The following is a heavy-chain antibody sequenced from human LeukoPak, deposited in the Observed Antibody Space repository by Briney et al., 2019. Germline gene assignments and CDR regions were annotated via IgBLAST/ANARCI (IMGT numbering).Heavy chain of an antibody. D-gene: IGHD7-27*01. V-gene: IGHV3-23*01. J-gene: IGHJ4*02. CDR3: ARDPRGTGDSGYFDY. Sequence: GGSLRLSCAASGFIFSSYAMSWVRQAPGQGLEWVSAISGSGGSTYYADSVKGRFTISRDNSKNTLYLQMNSLRAEDTAVYYCARDPRGTGDSGYFDYWGQGTLVTVSS. CDR2: ISGSGGST. CDR1: GFIFSSYA.